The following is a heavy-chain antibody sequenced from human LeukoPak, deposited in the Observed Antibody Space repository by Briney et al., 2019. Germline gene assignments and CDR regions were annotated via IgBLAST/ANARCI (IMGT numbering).Heavy chain of an antibody. Sequence: PSETLSLTCTVSGGSISSYYWSWIRQPAGKGLEWIGRIYTSGSTNYNPSLKSRVTMSVDTSKNQFSLKLSSVTAADTAVYYCARDVGSGWLSRGAFDIWGQGTMVTVSS. CDR2: IYTSGST. V-gene: IGHV4-4*07. D-gene: IGHD6-19*01. CDR1: GGSISSYY. CDR3: ARDVGSGWLSRGAFDI. J-gene: IGHJ3*02.